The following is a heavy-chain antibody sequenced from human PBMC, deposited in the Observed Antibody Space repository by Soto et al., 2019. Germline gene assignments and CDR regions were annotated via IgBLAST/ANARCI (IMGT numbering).Heavy chain of an antibody. D-gene: IGHD6-13*01. Sequence: QVQLVQSGAEVKKPGSSVKVSCKASGGTFSSYAISWVRQAPGQGLEWLGGIIPIFGTANYAQKFQGRVTITADECTSTAYMELSSMRSEDTAVYYCARQGLAAAGLDYWGQGTLVTVSS. J-gene: IGHJ4*02. V-gene: IGHV1-69*12. CDR1: GGTFSSYA. CDR3: ARQGLAAAGLDY. CDR2: IIPIFGTA.